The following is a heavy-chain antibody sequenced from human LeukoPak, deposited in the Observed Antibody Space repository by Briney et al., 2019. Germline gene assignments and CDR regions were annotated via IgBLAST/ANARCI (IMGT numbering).Heavy chain of an antibody. J-gene: IGHJ4*02. CDR1: GGSISKYY. D-gene: IGHD3-10*01. CDR2: IYSDGRT. CDR3: ARDLSSRGVISLDY. V-gene: IGHV4-4*07. Sequence: SETLTLTCTVSGGSISKYYWSWIRQPAGKGLEWIGRIYSDGRTNYDLSLSSRLAMSVDTSKNQFSLKLSSVTAADTAVYYCARDLSSRGVISLDYWGQGTLVTVSS.